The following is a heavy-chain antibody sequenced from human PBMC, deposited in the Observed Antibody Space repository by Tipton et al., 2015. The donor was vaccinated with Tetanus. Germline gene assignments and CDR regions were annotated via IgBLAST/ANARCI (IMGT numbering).Heavy chain of an antibody. J-gene: IGHJ3*02. D-gene: IGHD3-3*01. Sequence: TLSLTCTVSGGSISSYYWSWIRQPPGKGLEWIGYIYYSGSTNYNPSLKSRVTISVDTSKNQFSLKLSSVTAADTAVYYCARLFRRYDFWSGYLDAFDIWGQGTMVTVSS. CDR2: IYYSGST. CDR1: GGSISSYY. CDR3: ARLFRRYDFWSGYLDAFDI. V-gene: IGHV4-59*01.